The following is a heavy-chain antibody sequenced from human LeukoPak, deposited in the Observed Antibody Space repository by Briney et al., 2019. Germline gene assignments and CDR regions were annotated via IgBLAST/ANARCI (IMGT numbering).Heavy chain of an antibody. CDR3: ARDLGTFTFDFDH. J-gene: IGHJ4*02. CDR1: GYTFTTYY. D-gene: IGHD1-26*01. CDR2: IIPNSGVT. Sequence: ASVKVSCKASGYTFTTYYMHWVRQAPGQGLEWMGWIIPNSGVTNYAQNFRGRVTMTRDTSISTAYMELSRLRSDDTAVYYCARDLGTFTFDFDHWGQGTLVAVSS. V-gene: IGHV1-2*02.